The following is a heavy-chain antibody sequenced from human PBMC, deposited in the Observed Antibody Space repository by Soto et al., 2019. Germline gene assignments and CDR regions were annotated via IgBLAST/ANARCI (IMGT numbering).Heavy chain of an antibody. V-gene: IGHV4-59*08. J-gene: IGHJ3*02. D-gene: IGHD3-10*01. CDR1: DGSISSYY. CDR3: ARLYYYGSGRDAFDI. Sequence: PSETLSLTCSVADGSISSYYWSCIRKPPGKGLEWIGYIYYSGSTNYNPSLKSRVTISVDTSKNQFSLKLSSVTAADTAVYYCARLYYYGSGRDAFDIWGQGTMVTVSS. CDR2: IYYSGST.